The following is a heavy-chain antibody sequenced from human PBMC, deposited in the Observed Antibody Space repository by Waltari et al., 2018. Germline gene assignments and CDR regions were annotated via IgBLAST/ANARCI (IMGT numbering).Heavy chain of an antibody. CDR2: IYYSGRP. CDR1: GGSISSSSYY. CDR3: ARDHGYFDRPPSMDV. Sequence: QLQLQESGPGLVKPSETLSLTCTVSGGSISSSSYYWGWIRQPPGKGLEWIGSIYYSGRPYYNPSLKSRVTISVDTSKNQFSLKLSSVTAADTAVYYCARDHGYFDRPPSMDVWGQGTTVTVSS. V-gene: IGHV4-39*07. J-gene: IGHJ6*02. D-gene: IGHD3-9*01.